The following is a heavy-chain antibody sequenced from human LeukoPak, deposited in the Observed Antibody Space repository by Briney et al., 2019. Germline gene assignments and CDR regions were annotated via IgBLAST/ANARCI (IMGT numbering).Heavy chain of an antibody. CDR3: AKVHTSSWGFFEV. CDR1: RFTFKTYG. J-gene: IGHJ2*01. CDR2: IRNDGSTK. Sequence: GGSPRLSCAAPRFTFKTYGLHWVRQAPGKGLEWVAFIRNDGSTKYYADSVKGRFTISRDNSKNTLYLDMNSLTIEETAVYYCAKVHTSSWGFFEVWGRGAPVTVSS. D-gene: IGHD6-13*01. V-gene: IGHV3-30*02.